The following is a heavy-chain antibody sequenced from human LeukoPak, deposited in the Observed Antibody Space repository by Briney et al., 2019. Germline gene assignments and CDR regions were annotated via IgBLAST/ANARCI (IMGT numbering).Heavy chain of an antibody. CDR2: IYPGDSET. V-gene: IGHV5-51*01. CDR1: GYSFTTFW. CDR3: ARHPATVAPPGYDS. Sequence: GESLKISCKATGYSFTTFWIAWVRQLPGKGLEWMGMIYPGDSETRYSPSFQGQVTISADKSISTASLKWSSLKASDTAMYYCARHPATVAPPGYDSWAQGTLVIVSS. J-gene: IGHJ4*02. D-gene: IGHD4-11*01.